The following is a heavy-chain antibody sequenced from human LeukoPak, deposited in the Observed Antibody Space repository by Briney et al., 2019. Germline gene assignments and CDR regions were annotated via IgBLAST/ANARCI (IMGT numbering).Heavy chain of an antibody. CDR3: ARDRGWYDY. D-gene: IGHD6-19*01. V-gene: IGHV3-7*03. J-gene: IGHJ4*02. CDR1: GFTFSSYW. CDR2: IKQDGSEK. Sequence: SGGSLRLSCADSGFTFSSYWMSWVRQAPGKGLEWVANIKQDGSEKYYVDSVKGRFTISRGNAKNSLYLQMNSLRVEDTAVYYCARDRGWYDYWGQGTLVTVSS.